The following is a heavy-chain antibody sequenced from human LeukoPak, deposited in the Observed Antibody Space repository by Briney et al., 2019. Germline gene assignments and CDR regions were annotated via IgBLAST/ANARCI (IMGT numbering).Heavy chain of an antibody. CDR3: ARRRGKDAFDI. J-gene: IGHJ3*02. V-gene: IGHV1-46*01. D-gene: IGHD3-10*01. CDR1: GYTFTSYY. CDR2: INPSGGST. Sequence: GASVEVSCKASGYTFTSYYMHWVRQAPGQGLEWMGIINPSGGSTSYAQKFQGRVTMTRDTSTSTVYMELSSLRSEDTAVYYCARRRGKDAFDIWGQGTMVTVSS.